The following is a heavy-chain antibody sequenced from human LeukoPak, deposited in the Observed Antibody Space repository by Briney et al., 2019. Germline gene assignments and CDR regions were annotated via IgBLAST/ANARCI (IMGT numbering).Heavy chain of an antibody. V-gene: IGHV4-61*02. CDR1: GGSISSGSYY. CDR2: IYTSGST. Sequence: TSETLSLTCPVSGGSISSGSYYWSWIRQPAGKGLEWIGRIYTSGSTNYNPSLKSRVTISVDTSKNQFSLKLSSVTAADTAVYYCARARVEQWLAFDPWGQGTLVTVSS. CDR3: ARARVEQWLAFDP. J-gene: IGHJ5*02. D-gene: IGHD6-19*01.